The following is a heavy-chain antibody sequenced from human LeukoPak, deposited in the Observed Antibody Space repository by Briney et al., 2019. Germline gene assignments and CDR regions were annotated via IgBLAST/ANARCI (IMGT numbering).Heavy chain of an antibody. J-gene: IGHJ5*02. CDR3: ARDFGDLTGLYNWFDP. V-gene: IGHV4-38-2*02. CDR1: GYSISSGYY. CDR2: IYHSGRT. D-gene: IGHD3-9*01. Sequence: SETLSLTCTVSGYSISSGYYWGWIRQPPGKGLEWIGSIYHSGRTFYDPSLKSRVTISVDTSKNQFSLKLTSVTAADTAVYYCARDFGDLTGLYNWFDPWGQGTLVIVSS.